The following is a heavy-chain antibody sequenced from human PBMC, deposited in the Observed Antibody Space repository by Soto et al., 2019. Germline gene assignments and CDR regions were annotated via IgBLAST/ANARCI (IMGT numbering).Heavy chain of an antibody. Sequence: GGSLRLSCAASGFTFDDYAMHWVRQAPGKGLEWVSGISWNSGSIGYADSVKGRFTISRDNAKNSLYLQMNSLRAEDTALYYCARGSSIAARRDAFDIWGQGTMVTVSS. D-gene: IGHD6-6*01. CDR3: ARGSSIAARRDAFDI. CDR2: ISWNSGSI. J-gene: IGHJ3*02. CDR1: GFTFDDYA. V-gene: IGHV3-9*01.